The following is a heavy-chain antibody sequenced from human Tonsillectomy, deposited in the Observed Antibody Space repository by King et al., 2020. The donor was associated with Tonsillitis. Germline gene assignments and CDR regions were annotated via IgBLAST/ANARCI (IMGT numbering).Heavy chain of an antibody. CDR3: ARRTYYYESSGYYGGWFDP. CDR1: GGSISSSSYY. J-gene: IGHJ5*02. CDR2: IYHSGTT. Sequence: QLQESGPGLVRPAETLSLTCTVSGGSISSSSYYWAWIRQPPGKGLEWIGSIYHSGTTYNNPSLKSRVTISVDTSKNQFSLKLNSVTAADTAVYYCARRTYYYESSGYYGGWFDPWGQGTLVTVSS. D-gene: IGHD3-22*01. V-gene: IGHV4-39*01.